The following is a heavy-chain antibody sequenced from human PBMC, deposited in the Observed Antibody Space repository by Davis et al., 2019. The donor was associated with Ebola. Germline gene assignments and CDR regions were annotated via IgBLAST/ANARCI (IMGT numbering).Heavy chain of an antibody. CDR3: ARYSSGWYRGRGLFDP. CDR2: ISAYNGNT. J-gene: IGHJ5*02. V-gene: IGHV1-18*01. D-gene: IGHD6-19*01. Sequence: ASVKVSCKASGYTFTSYGISWVRQAPGQGLEWMGWISAYNGNTNYAQKLQGRVTMTTDTSTSTAYMELRSLRSDDTAVYYCARYSSGWYRGRGLFDPWGQGTLVTVSS. CDR1: GYTFTSYG.